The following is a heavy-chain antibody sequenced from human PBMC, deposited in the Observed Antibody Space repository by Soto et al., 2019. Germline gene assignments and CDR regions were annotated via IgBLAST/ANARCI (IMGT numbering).Heavy chain of an antibody. Sequence: GEAVTISCAVSCYTFCLYLSSRVRPMPGKGLEWMGRIDPSDSYSNYSPPFQGHVTISADKSISTAYLQWSSLKASDTAMYYCARLYLSSGWYVYYYYGMDVWGQGTTVNVSS. CDR2: IDPSDSYS. V-gene: IGHV5-10-1*01. J-gene: IGHJ6*02. CDR1: CYTFCLYL. D-gene: IGHD6-19*01. CDR3: ARLYLSSGWYVYYYYGMDV.